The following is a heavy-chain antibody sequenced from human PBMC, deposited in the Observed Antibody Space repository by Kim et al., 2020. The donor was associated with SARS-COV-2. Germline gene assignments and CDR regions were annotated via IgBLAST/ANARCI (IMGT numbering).Heavy chain of an antibody. V-gene: IGHV1-2*02. D-gene: IGHD2-2*01. CDR3: ARFVTCSSTSCYGKGVNWFDP. J-gene: IGHJ5*02. CDR2: INPNSGGT. Sequence: ASVKVSCKASGYTFTGYYMHWVRQAPGQGLEWMGWINPNSGGTNYAQKFQGRVTMTRDTSISTAYMELSRLRSDDTAVYYCARFVTCSSTSCYGKGVNWFDPWGQGTLVTVSS. CDR1: GYTFTGYY.